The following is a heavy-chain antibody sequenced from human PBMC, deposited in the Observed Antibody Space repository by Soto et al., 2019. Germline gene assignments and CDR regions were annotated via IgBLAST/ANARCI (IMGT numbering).Heavy chain of an antibody. CDR2: IYYSGST. CDR1: GGSISSSSYY. V-gene: IGHV4-39*01. J-gene: IGHJ5*02. CDR3: ASHGPDP. Sequence: SETLSLTCTVSGGSISSSSYYWGWIRQPPGKGLEWIGSIYYSGSTYYNPSHKSRVTTSVDTSKNQFSLKLSSVTAADTAVYNCASHGPDPWGQGTLVTVSS.